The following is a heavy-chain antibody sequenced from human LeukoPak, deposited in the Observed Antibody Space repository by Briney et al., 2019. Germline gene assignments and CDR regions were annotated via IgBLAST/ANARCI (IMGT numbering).Heavy chain of an antibody. CDR1: GFTFSSYG. CDR3: AKDGAIVVVPAAMRSYYYYGMDV. V-gene: IGHV3-30*18. Sequence: GGSLRLSCAASGFTFSSYGMHWVRQAPGKGLEWVAVISYDGSNKYYADSVKGRFTISRDNSKNTLYLQMNSLRAEDTAVYYCAKDGAIVVVPAAMRSYYYYGMDVWGQGTTVTVSS. J-gene: IGHJ6*02. D-gene: IGHD2-2*01. CDR2: ISYDGSNK.